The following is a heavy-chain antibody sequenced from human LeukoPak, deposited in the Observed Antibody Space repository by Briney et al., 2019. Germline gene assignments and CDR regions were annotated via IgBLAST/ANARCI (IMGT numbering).Heavy chain of an antibody. V-gene: IGHV4-4*07. CDR1: GDSISSYY. CDR3: AREYSGSYYRAFDI. CDR2: IYNSGST. D-gene: IGHD1-26*01. Sequence: SETLSLTCTVSGDSISSYYWSGFRQPAGRGLEGIGRIYNSGSTNYNPSLKSRVTMSVDTSKNQFSLKLSSVTAADTAVYYCAREYSGSYYRAFDIWGQGTMVTVSS. J-gene: IGHJ3*02.